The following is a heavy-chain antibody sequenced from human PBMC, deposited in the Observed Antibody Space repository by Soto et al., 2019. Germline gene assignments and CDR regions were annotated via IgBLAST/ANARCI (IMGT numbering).Heavy chain of an antibody. V-gene: IGHV1-2*04. J-gene: IGHJ4*02. CDR3: ARDSRAVAGERLFDY. CDR1: GYTFTGYY. D-gene: IGHD6-19*01. CDR2: INPNSGGT. Sequence: QVQLVQSGAEVKKPGASVKVSCKASGYTFTGYYMHWVRQAPGQGLEWMGWINPNSGGTNYAQKFQGWVTMTRDTSISTAYMELSRLRSDDTAVYYCARDSRAVAGERLFDYWGQVTLVTVSS.